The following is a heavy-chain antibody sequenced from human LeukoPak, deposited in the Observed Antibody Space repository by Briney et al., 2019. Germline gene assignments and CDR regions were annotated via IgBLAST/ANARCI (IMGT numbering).Heavy chain of an antibody. V-gene: IGHV4-39*07. CDR2: VNHSGST. CDR1: GGSISSSNYY. Sequence: SETLSLTCTVSGGSISSSNYYWSWIRQPPGKGLEWIGEVNHSGSTNYNPSLKSRVTISVDTSKNQFSLKLSSVTAADTAVYYCARLGYCSGGSCYYYYYYMDVWSKGTTVTISS. D-gene: IGHD2-15*01. CDR3: ARLGYCSGGSCYYYYYYMDV. J-gene: IGHJ6*03.